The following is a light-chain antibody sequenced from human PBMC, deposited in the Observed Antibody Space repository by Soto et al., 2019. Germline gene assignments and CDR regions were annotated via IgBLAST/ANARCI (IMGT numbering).Light chain of an antibody. CDR2: GAS. CDR3: QQYNNWPPWT. CDR1: QSVTSN. Sequence: EIVLTQSPGTLSLSPGERATLSCGASQSVTSNYLAWYQQKPGQAPRLLIFGASTRATGIPARFSGSGSGTEFTITIRSMQSEDFAVYYCQQYNNWPPWTFGQGTKVE. V-gene: IGKV3-15*01. J-gene: IGKJ1*01.